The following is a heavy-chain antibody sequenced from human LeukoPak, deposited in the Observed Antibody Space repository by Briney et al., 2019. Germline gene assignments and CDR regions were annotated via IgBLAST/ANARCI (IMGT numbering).Heavy chain of an antibody. CDR2: ISWNSGSI. J-gene: IGHJ1*01. V-gene: IGHV3-9*01. CDR3: AKVGLRYFDWLLEGRGEYFQH. CDR1: GFTFDDYA. Sequence: GGSLRLSCAASGFTFDDYAMHWVRQAPGKGLEWVSGISWNSGSIGYADSVKGRFTISRDNAKNSLYLQMNSLRAEDTALYYCAKVGLRYFDWLLEGRGEYFQHWGQGTLVTVSS. D-gene: IGHD3-9*01.